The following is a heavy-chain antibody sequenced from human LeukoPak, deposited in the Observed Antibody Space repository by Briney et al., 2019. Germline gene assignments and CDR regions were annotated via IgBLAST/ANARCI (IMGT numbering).Heavy chain of an antibody. Sequence: GGSLRLSCAASGFTFISYEMNWVRQAPGKGLEWVSYISSNGDAIDHADSVKGRFTISRDNAKTSVYLQMHSLRAEDTAVYYCAGRTVTPYYHDSSGFHLQYWGQGTLVTVSS. V-gene: IGHV3-48*03. CDR1: GFTFISYE. CDR2: ISSNGDAI. CDR3: AGRTVTPYYHDSSGFHLQY. D-gene: IGHD3-22*01. J-gene: IGHJ1*01.